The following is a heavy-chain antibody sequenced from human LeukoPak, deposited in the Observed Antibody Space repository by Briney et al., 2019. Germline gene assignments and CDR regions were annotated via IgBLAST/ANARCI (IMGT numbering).Heavy chain of an antibody. D-gene: IGHD3-10*01. J-gene: IGHJ6*03. CDR1: GGSISSGSYY. CDR3: ARDQGNYYMGYYYYYMDV. CDR2: IYTSGST. V-gene: IGHV4-61*02. Sequence: SQTLSLTCTVSGGSISSGSYYWSWIRQPAGKGLEWIGRIYTSGSTNYNPSLKSRVTISVDTSKNQFSLKLSSVTAADTAVYYCARDQGNYYMGYYYYYMDVWGKGTTVTVSS.